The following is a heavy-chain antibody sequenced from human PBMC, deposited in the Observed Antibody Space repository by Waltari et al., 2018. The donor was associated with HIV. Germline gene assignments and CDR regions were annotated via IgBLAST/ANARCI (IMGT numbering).Heavy chain of an antibody. V-gene: IGHV4-59*01. J-gene: IGHJ4*02. CDR1: GGSITSYY. CDR3: ARGPTRYYFDN. CDR2: IYYSGST. Sequence: QVQLQESGPGLVKPSETLSLTCTVSGGSITSYYWSWIRQPPGKGLEWIAYIYYSGSTNYNPSLKSRVTISVDTSKNQFSLNVTSVTAADTAVYYCARGPTRYYFDNWGQGTLVTVSS. D-gene: IGHD2-2*01.